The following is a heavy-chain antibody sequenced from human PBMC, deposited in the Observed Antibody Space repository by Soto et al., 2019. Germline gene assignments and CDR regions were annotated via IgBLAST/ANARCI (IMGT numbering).Heavy chain of an antibody. V-gene: IGHV1-18*01. CDR1: GYTFLSYG. D-gene: IGHD1-26*01. J-gene: IGHJ4*02. CDR2: ISAYSGNT. CDR3: ARNPSGSSFDY. Sequence: ASVKVSCKASGYTFLSYGISWVRQAPGQGLEWMGWISAYSGNTDYAQRLQDRVTLTTGTSTSTAYMELRSLRSDDTAVNYCARNPSGSSFDYWGQGTLVTVSS.